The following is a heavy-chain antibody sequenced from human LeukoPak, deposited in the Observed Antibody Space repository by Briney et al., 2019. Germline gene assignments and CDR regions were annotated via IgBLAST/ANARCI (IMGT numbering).Heavy chain of an antibody. CDR2: IIPIFGTA. Sequence: SVKDPCKASGGTFSSYAISWVRQAPGQGLEWMGGIIPIFGTANYAQKFQGRVTITADESTSTAYMELSSLRSEDTAVYYCAREGGCSSTSCLNWFDPWGQGTLVTVSS. CDR3: AREGGCSSTSCLNWFDP. CDR1: GGTFSSYA. D-gene: IGHD2-2*01. V-gene: IGHV1-69*13. J-gene: IGHJ5*02.